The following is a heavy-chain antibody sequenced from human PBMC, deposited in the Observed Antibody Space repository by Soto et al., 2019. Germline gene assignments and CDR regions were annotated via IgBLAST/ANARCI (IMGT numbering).Heavy chain of an antibody. CDR2: INHSGST. CDR3: ARGLDPSANIVVVTATRYFDY. CDR1: GGSFSGYY. J-gene: IGHJ4*02. Sequence: PSETLSLTCAVYGGSFSGYYWSWIRQPPGKGLEWIGEINHSGSTNYNPSLKSRVTISVDTSKNQFSLKLSSVTAADTAVYYCARGLDPSANIVVVTATRYFDYWGQGTLVTVSS. V-gene: IGHV4-34*01. D-gene: IGHD2-21*02.